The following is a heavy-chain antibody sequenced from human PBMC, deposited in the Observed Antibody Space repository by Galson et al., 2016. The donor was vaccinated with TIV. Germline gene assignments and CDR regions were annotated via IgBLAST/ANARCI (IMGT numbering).Heavy chain of an antibody. J-gene: IGHJ3*02. CDR3: AGEVAHVDSVIFNADAFDI. V-gene: IGHV1-69*04. Sequence: SVKVSCKASGDTFSSLSIIWVRQAPGQGLEWMGRIIPTLSLADYAQKFQGRVTITADRSTSTVYMELSSLRSDDAAVYYCAGEVAHVDSVIFNADAFDIWGQGTMVTVAS. CDR1: GDTFSSLS. D-gene: IGHD5-18*01. CDR2: IIPTLSLA.